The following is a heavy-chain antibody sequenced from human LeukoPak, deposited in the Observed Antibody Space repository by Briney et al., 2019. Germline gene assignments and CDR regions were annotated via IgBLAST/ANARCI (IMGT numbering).Heavy chain of an antibody. V-gene: IGHV3-48*01. D-gene: IGHD5-12*01. Sequence: GALRLSCAASGFTFSSYSMNWVRQAPGKGLEWVSYISSSSTIYYADSVKGRFTISRDNAKNSLYLQMNSLRAEDTAVYYCARDLATTSGAFDIWGQGTMVTVSS. CDR3: ARDLATTSGAFDI. CDR1: GFTFSSYS. CDR2: ISSSSTI. J-gene: IGHJ3*02.